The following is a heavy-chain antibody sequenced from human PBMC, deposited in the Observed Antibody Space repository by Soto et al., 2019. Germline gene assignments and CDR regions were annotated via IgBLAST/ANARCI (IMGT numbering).Heavy chain of an antibody. V-gene: IGHV3-23*01. J-gene: IGHJ4*02. Sequence: GGSLRLSCAGSGLTFSSYAMSWVRQAPGKGLEWVSAITGSGGSTYHADSVKGRFTISRDNSKNTLYLQMNSLRAEDTAVYYCAKGSYSRTWDYSDSWGQGTLVTVSS. D-gene: IGHD6-13*01. CDR2: ITGSGGST. CDR1: GLTFSSYA. CDR3: AKGSYSRTWDYSDS.